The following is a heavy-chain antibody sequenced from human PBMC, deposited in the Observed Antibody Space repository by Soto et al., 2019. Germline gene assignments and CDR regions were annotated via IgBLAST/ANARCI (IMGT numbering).Heavy chain of an antibody. J-gene: IGHJ6*02. V-gene: IGHV3-30*18. CDR1: GFTFSSYG. Sequence: GGSLRLSCAASGFTFSSYGMHWVRQAPGKGLEWVAVISYDGSNKYYADSVKGRFTISRDNSKNTLYLQMNSLRAEDTAVYYCAKGDTGLVEMATIYYYGMDVWGQGTTVTVSS. CDR2: ISYDGSNK. D-gene: IGHD5-12*01. CDR3: AKGDTGLVEMATIYYYGMDV.